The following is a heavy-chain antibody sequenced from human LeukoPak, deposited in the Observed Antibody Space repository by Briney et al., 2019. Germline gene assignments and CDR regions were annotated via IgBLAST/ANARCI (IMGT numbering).Heavy chain of an antibody. CDR2: IRYDGSNE. V-gene: IGHV3-30*02. CDR1: GFTFSSYG. D-gene: IGHD6-19*01. Sequence: PGGSLRLSCAASGFTFSSYGMHWVRQAPGKGLEWVAFIRYDGSNEYYADSVKGRFTISRDNSKNTLYLQMNSLRAEDTAVYYCARDRSSGWTFDYWGQGTLVTVSS. CDR3: ARDRSSGWTFDY. J-gene: IGHJ4*02.